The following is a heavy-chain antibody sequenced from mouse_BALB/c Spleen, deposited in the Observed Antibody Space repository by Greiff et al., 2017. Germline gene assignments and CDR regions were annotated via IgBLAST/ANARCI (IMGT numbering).Heavy chain of an antibody. Sequence: DVKLVESGGGLVQPGGSRKLSCAASGFTFSSFGMHWVRQAPEKGLEWVAYISSGSSTIYYADTVKGRFTISRDNPKNTLFLQMTSLRSEDTAMYYCARYRGWVDYWGQGTTLTVSS. J-gene: IGHJ2*01. V-gene: IGHV5-17*02. CDR1: GFTFSSFG. D-gene: IGHD3-3*01. CDR3: ARYRGWVDY. CDR2: ISSGSSTI.